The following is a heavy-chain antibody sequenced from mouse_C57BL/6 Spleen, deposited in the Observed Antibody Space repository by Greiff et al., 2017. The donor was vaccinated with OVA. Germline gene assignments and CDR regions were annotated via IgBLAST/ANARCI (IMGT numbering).Heavy chain of an antibody. Sequence: QVQLQQPGAELVKPWASVKLSCKASGYTFTSYWMHWVKQRPGQGLEWIGMIHPNSGSTNYHEQFKSKATLTVHKSSSTAYMQLRSLTSEDAAVYYCAREGYYDYYAYYYAMDYWGQGTSGTGSS. CDR2: IHPNSGST. CDR1: GYTFTSYW. J-gene: IGHJ4*01. V-gene: IGHV1-64*01. CDR3: AREGYYDYYAYYYAMDY. D-gene: IGHD2-4*01.